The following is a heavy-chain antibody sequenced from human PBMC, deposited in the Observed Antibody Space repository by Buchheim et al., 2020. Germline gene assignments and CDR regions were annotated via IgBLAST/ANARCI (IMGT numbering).Heavy chain of an antibody. D-gene: IGHD1-26*01. CDR1: GGSISSSTYY. J-gene: IGHJ6*02. Sequence: QLQLQESGPGLVRPSETLSLTCTVSGGSISSSTYYWGWIRQPPGKGLEWIGSIYYSGSTYSNPSLKSRVTISVDTSKNQFSLKLSSVTAADTAMYCCARLSTRVGGVDVWGQGTT. V-gene: IGHV4-39*01. CDR3: ARLSTRVGGVDV. CDR2: IYYSGST.